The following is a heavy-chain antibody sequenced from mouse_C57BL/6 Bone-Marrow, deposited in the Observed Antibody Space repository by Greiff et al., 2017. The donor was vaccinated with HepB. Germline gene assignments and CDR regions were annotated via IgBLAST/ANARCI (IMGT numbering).Heavy chain of an antibody. CDR3: GGTRYYHYDVDAMDY. CDR1: GYTFTSYW. D-gene: IGHD2-4*01. Sequence: QVQLQQPGAELVKPGASVKLSCKASGYTFTSYWMHWVKQRPGQGLEWIGMIHPNGGSTNYNEKFKSKATLTVDKSSSTAYMQLSSRTSEDSAVYYCGGTRYYHYDVDAMDYWGQGTSVTVSS. V-gene: IGHV1-64*01. CDR2: IHPNGGST. J-gene: IGHJ4*01.